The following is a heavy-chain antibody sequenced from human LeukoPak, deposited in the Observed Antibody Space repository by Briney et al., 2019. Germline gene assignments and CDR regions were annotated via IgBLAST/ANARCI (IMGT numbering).Heavy chain of an antibody. CDR2: MNPNSGNT. D-gene: IGHD3-22*01. V-gene: IGHV1-8*01. CDR3: ATAPYYYDSSGYYYPFGVDY. J-gene: IGHJ4*02. CDR1: GYTFTSYD. Sequence: GASVKVSCKASGYTFTSYDINWVRQATGQGLEWMGWMNPNSGNTGYAQKFQGRVTMTRNTSISTAYMELSSLRSEDTAVYYCATAPYYYDSSGYYYPFGVDYWGQGTLVTVSS.